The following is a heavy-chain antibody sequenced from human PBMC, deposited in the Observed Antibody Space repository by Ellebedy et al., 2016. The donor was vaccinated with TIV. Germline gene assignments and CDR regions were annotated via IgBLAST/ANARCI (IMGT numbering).Heavy chain of an antibody. Sequence: GESLNISCAASGFTFSSYDMHLVRQGTGKGLEWVSAIGTAGDTYYPGSVKCRFTISRENAKNSLYLQITSLRSEDTAVYYCARVRFGDTAVDYWGQGTLVTVSS. CDR1: GFTFSSYD. D-gene: IGHD2-21*01. V-gene: IGHV3-13*01. CDR3: ARVRFGDTAVDY. J-gene: IGHJ4*03. CDR2: IGTAGDT.